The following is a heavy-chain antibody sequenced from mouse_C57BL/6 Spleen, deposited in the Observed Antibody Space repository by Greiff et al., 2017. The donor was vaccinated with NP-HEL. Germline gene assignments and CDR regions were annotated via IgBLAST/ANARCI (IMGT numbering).Heavy chain of an antibody. CDR3: ARIYYDPLYAMDY. V-gene: IGHV2-2*01. Sequence: QVQLKQSGPGLVQPSQSLSITCTVSGFSLTSYGVHWVRQSPGKGLEWLGVIWSGGSTDYNAAFISRLSISKDNSKSQVFFKMNSLQADDTAIYYCARIYYDPLYAMDYWGQGTSVTVSS. CDR2: IWSGGST. D-gene: IGHD2-4*01. J-gene: IGHJ4*01. CDR1: GFSLTSYG.